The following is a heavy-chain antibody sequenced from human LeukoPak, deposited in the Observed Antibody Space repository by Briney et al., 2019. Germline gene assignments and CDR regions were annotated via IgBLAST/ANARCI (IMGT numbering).Heavy chain of an antibody. J-gene: IGHJ4*02. D-gene: IGHD6-13*01. CDR2: IHPGDSET. CDR3: ARPDPWSSSQSTFDY. V-gene: IGHV5-51*01. Sequence: GESLKISCKGSGYSFTTYSIAWVRRMPGKGLDWMGIIHPGDSETRYSPSFQGQVTISADESIDTAYLQWSSLRASDTAMYYCARPDPWSSSQSTFDYWGQGTLVTVSS. CDR1: GYSFTTYS.